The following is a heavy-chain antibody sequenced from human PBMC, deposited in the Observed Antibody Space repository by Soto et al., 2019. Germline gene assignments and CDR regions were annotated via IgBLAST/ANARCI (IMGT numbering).Heavy chain of an antibody. D-gene: IGHD2-21*01. Sequence: PGGSLRLSCTASGFSLSDYGMHWVRQAPGKGLEWVAFISFDGGDTYYADSLRGRFTVSRDNSKDTLYLQVNSLRDDDTAVFYCARGRWQKYCANPYCFTFDSWGQGTLVTVSS. J-gene: IGHJ4*02. CDR1: GFSLSDYG. V-gene: IGHV3-30*03. CDR3: ARGRWQKYCANPYCFTFDS. CDR2: ISFDGGDT.